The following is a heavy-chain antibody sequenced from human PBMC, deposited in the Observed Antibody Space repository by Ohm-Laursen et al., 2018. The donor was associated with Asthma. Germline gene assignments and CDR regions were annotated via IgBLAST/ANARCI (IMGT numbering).Heavy chain of an antibody. D-gene: IGHD5-24*01. CDR3: ARGSLEDLQ. Sequence: LRLSCAAPGFTFSDYFMHWVRQGPGEGLVWISHIFPHGRHTNYADSVKGRFTISRDDAQNTLYLQMNSLRADDTAVYYCARGSLEDLQWGQGTLVTVSS. CDR2: IFPHGRHT. J-gene: IGHJ4*02. V-gene: IGHV3-74*01. CDR1: GFTFSDYF.